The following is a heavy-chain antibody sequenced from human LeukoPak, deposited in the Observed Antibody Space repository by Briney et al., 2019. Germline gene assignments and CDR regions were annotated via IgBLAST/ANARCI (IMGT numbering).Heavy chain of an antibody. J-gene: IGHJ4*02. CDR3: ARGSRRSYFDY. Sequence: ASVRVSTNAAAYTVTVYYMHCDRQAPGQGLEWMGWINPNSGGTNYAQKFQGRVTMTRDTSISTAYMELSRLRSDDTAVYYCARGSRRSYFDYWGQGTLVSVFS. V-gene: IGHV1-2*02. D-gene: IGHD2-2*01. CDR2: INPNSGGT. CDR1: AYTVTVYY.